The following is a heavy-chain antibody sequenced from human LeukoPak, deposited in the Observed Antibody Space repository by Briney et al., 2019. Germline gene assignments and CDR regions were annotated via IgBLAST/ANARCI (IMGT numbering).Heavy chain of an antibody. Sequence: GGSLRLSCAASGFTCSNYYMSWIRQAPGKGLEWVSYISSSSYTNYADSVKGRFTISRDNAKNSLYLQMNSLRAEDTAVYYCARDAYASGSHDYWVQGSLVTVSS. CDR3: ARDAYASGSHDY. V-gene: IGHV3-11*05. J-gene: IGHJ4*02. D-gene: IGHD3-10*01. CDR2: ISSSSYT. CDR1: GFTCSNYY.